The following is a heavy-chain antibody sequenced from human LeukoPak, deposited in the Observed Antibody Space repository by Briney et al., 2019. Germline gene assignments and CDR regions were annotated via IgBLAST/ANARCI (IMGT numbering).Heavy chain of an antibody. CDR1: GFTFYDYA. CDR3: AKGNSGWYGGGEMVY. CDR2: ISWNSGSI. Sequence: GRSLRLSCAASGFTFYDYAMHWVRQAPGKGLEWVSGISWNSGSIDYADSVKGRFTISRDNAKNSLYLQMNSLRAEDTALYYCAKGNSGWYGGGEMVYWGQGTLVTVSS. J-gene: IGHJ4*02. D-gene: IGHD6-19*01. V-gene: IGHV3-9*01.